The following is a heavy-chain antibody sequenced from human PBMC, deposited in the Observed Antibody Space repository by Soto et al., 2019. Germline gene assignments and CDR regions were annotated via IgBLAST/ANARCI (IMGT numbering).Heavy chain of an antibody. V-gene: IGHV1-2*04. D-gene: IGHD2-2*01. Sequence: ASVKVSCKASGYTFTGYYMHWVRQAPGQGLEWMGWINPNSGGTNYAQKFQGWVTMTRDTSISTAYMELSRLRSDDTAVYYCAREREYCSSTSCRLGRDGMDVWGQGTTVTVSS. CDR3: AREREYCSSTSCRLGRDGMDV. CDR2: INPNSGGT. J-gene: IGHJ6*02. CDR1: GYTFTGYY.